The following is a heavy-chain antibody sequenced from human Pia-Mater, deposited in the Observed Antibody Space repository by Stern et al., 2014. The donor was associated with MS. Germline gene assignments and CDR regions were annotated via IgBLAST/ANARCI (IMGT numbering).Heavy chain of an antibody. CDR3: ARLRLLTYGLDS. CDR1: GYSFTTSW. CDR2: IYPSDSDT. V-gene: IGHV5-51*01. J-gene: IGHJ4*02. D-gene: IGHD3-16*01. Sequence: EVQLVESGAEEKKPGESLKISCTGSGYSFTTSWVAWVRQMPGKGLEWMGIIYPSDSDTRYSPSFQGQVSISVDKSISTAYLQWSSLKASDTAMYYCARLRLLTYGLDSWGQGTLVTVSS.